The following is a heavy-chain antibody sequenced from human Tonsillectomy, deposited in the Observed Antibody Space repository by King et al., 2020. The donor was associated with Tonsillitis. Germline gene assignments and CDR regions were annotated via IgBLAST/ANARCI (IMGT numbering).Heavy chain of an antibody. CDR1: GFTFSTYG. CDR2: ISSGGNYI. J-gene: IGHJ6*02. D-gene: IGHD2-2*01. Sequence: VQLVESGGGLVKPGGSLRLSCAASGFTFSTYGMNWVRQAPGKGLEWVSCISSGGNYIYYADSVKGRFTISRDNAKNSLYLQMNSLRAEDTAVYYCASDLPAAMMGGTYGMDVWGQGTTVTVSS. CDR3: ASDLPAAMMGGTYGMDV. V-gene: IGHV3-21*01.